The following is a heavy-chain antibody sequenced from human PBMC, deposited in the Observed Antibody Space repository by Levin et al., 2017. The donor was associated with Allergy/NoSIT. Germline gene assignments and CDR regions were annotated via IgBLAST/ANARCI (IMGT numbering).Heavy chain of an antibody. CDR3: ARGGPIYDFPYYYYGMDG. J-gene: IGHJ6*02. D-gene: IGHD3-3*01. Sequence: GSLRLSCTVSGGSISSYYWSWIRQPPGKGLEWIGYIYYSGSTNYNPSLKSRVTISVDTSKNQFSLKLSSVTAADTAVYYCARGGPIYDFPYYYYGMDGWGQGTTVTVSS. CDR2: IYYSGST. CDR1: GGSISSYY. V-gene: IGHV4-59*01.